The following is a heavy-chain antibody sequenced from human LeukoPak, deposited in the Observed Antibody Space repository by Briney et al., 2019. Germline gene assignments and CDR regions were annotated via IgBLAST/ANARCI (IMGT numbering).Heavy chain of an antibody. CDR3: ARDSGYSCAPVYFDY. Sequence: SETLSLTCTVSGGSISSYYWSWIRQPPGKGLEWIGYIYYSGSTNYNPSLKSRVTISVDTSKNQFSLKLSSVTAADTAVYYSARDSGYSCAPVYFDYWGQGTLVTVSS. V-gene: IGHV4-59*01. J-gene: IGHJ4*02. D-gene: IGHD5-18*01. CDR1: GGSISSYY. CDR2: IYYSGST.